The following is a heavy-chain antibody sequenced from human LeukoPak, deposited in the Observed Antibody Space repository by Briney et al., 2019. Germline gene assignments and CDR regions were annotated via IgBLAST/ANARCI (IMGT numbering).Heavy chain of an antibody. D-gene: IGHD3-9*01. J-gene: IGHJ4*02. Sequence: GGSLRLSCAASGFTFSSYSMNWVRQAPGKGLEWVSYISSSSSTIYYADSVKGRFTISRDNAKNSLYLQMNSLRAEDTAVYYCARDAYYDILTGYSNFDYWGQGTLVTVSS. CDR2: ISSSSSTI. V-gene: IGHV3-48*04. CDR1: GFTFSSYS. CDR3: ARDAYYDILTGYSNFDY.